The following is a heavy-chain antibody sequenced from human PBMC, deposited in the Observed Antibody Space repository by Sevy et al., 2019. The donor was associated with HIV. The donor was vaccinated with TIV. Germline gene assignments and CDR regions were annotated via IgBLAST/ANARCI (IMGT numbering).Heavy chain of an antibody. CDR3: ARGDCNGGVCYISGGMDV. J-gene: IGHJ6*02. CDR2: ISAYNGNT. V-gene: IGHV1-18*01. CDR1: GYTFTSYG. D-gene: IGHD2-8*02. Sequence: ASVKVSCKASGYTFTSYGISWVRQAPGQGLEWMGWISAYNGNTNYAQKLQGRVTMTTDTSTSTAYMELRSLRSDDTAVYYCARGDCNGGVCYISGGMDVWGQGTTVTVSS.